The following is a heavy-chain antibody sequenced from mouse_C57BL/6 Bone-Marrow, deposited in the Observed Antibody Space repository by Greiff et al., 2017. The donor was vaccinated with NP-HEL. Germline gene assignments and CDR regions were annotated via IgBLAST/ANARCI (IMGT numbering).Heavy chain of an antibody. V-gene: IGHV1-59*01. CDR1: GYTFTSYW. CDR3: ARKNDV. CDR2: IDPSDSYT. Sequence: QVQLKQPGAELVRPGTSVKLSCKASGYTFTSYWMHWVKQRPGQGLEWIGVIDPSDSYTNYNQKFKGKATLTVDTSSSTAYMQLSSLTSEDSAVYYCARKNDVWGTGTTVTVSS. J-gene: IGHJ1*03.